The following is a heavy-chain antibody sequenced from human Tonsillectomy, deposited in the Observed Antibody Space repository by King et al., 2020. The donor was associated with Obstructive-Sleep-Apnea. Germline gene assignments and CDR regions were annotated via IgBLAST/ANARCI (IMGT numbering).Heavy chain of an antibody. Sequence: QLQESGPGLVKPSETLSLTCTVSGGSISGYYGSWFRQPPGKGLEWIGDIYYSGNTNYNPSLKSRVTISVDTSKNQFSLKLSSVPAADTAVYYCARNYYDSSGLYLGANYFDYWGQGTLVTVSS. CDR2: IYYSGNT. D-gene: IGHD3-22*01. CDR1: GGSISGYY. CDR3: ARNYYDSSGLYLGANYFDY. V-gene: IGHV4-59*01. J-gene: IGHJ4*02.